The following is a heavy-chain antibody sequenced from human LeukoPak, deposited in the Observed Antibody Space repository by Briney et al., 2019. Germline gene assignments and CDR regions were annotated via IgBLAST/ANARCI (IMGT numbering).Heavy chain of an antibody. CDR3: ARDPSYSSHYYMDV. J-gene: IGHJ6*03. Sequence: PGGSLRLSCAASGFTFSSYSMNWVRQAPGKGLEWVSYISSSSTIYYADSVKGRFTISRDNAKNSLYLQMNSLRAEDTAVYYCARDPSYSSHYYMDVWGKGTTVTVSS. D-gene: IGHD6-13*01. V-gene: IGHV3-48*04. CDR2: ISSSSTI. CDR1: GFTFSSYS.